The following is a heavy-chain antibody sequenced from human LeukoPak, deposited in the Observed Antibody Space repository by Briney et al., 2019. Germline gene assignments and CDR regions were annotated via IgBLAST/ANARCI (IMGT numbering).Heavy chain of an antibody. CDR3: ARGLFGVVNPTDY. CDR2: ISSSGTYL. D-gene: IGHD3-3*01. J-gene: IGHJ4*02. CDR1: GFTFSNYA. V-gene: IGHV3-21*01. Sequence: GGSLRLSCAASGFTFSNYAMHWVRQAPGKGLEWVSSISSSGTYLYYADSVKGRFTISRDNAKDSLYLQMNSLRVEDTAVYFCARGLFGVVNPTDYWGQGTLVTVSS.